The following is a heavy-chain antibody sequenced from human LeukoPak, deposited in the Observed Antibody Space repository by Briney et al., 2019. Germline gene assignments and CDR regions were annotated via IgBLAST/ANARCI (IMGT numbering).Heavy chain of an antibody. V-gene: IGHV3-53*01. Sequence: GGSLRLSCAASGFTVSSNYMSWVRQAPGKGLEWVSVIYSGGSTYYADSVQGRFTISRDNSKNTLYLQMNSLRAEDTAVYYCARSSVGATPYYFDYWGQGTLVTVSS. CDR2: IYSGGST. J-gene: IGHJ4*02. CDR3: ARSSVGATPYYFDY. D-gene: IGHD1-26*01. CDR1: GFTVSSNY.